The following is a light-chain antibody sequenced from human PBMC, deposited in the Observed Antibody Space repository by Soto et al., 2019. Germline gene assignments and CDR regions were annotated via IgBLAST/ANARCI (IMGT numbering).Light chain of an antibody. CDR1: SSNIGRNT. Sequence: QSVLTQPPSASGTPGQRVTISCSGSSSNIGRNTGNWYQQLPGTAPKLVIYSNYDRPSGVPDRFSGSTSGTSASLVIRGLQSEDEADYYCAAWDDILNGYVFGGGTKLTVL. CDR2: SNY. V-gene: IGLV1-44*01. CDR3: AAWDDILNGYV. J-gene: IGLJ1*01.